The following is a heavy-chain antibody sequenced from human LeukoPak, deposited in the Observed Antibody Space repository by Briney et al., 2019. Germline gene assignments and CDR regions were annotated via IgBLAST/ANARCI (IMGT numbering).Heavy chain of an antibody. D-gene: IGHD3-3*01. Sequence: SETLSLTCSVSGDSISSYYWSWIRQPPGKGLEWIGCISYSGRTSYNPSLKSRVTISLDTSKNQFSLKVTSVIAADTALYYCAIFGSGGGLDYWGQGTLVTVSS. CDR2: ISYSGRT. V-gene: IGHV4-59*01. J-gene: IGHJ4*02. CDR3: AIFGSGGGLDY. CDR1: GDSISSYY.